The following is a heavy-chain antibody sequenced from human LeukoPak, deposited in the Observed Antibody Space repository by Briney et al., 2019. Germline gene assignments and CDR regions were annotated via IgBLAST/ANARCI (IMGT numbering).Heavy chain of an antibody. V-gene: IGHV3-30*04. D-gene: IGHD3-22*01. CDR3: AKPDSHDY. CDR2: ISYDGSNK. Sequence: GGSLRLSCAASGFTFSSYAMHWVRQAPGKGLEWVAVISYDGSNKYYADSVKGRFTISRDNSKNTLYLQMNSLRAEDTAVYYCAKPDSHDYWGQGTLVTVSS. J-gene: IGHJ4*02. CDR1: GFTFSSYA.